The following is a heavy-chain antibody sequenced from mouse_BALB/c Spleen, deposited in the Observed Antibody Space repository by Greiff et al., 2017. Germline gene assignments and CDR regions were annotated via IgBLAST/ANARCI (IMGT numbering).Heavy chain of an antibody. D-gene: IGHD2-1*01. V-gene: IGHV2-9*02. CDR1: GFSLTSYG. J-gene: IGHJ4*01. Sequence: VQGVESGPGLVAPSQSLSITCTVSGFSLTSYGVHWVRQPPGKGLEWLGVIWAGGSTNYNSALMSRLSISKDNSKSQVFLKMNSLQTDDTAMYYCARRGNSLEAMDYWGQGTSVTVSS. CDR2: IWAGGST. CDR3: ARRGNSLEAMDY.